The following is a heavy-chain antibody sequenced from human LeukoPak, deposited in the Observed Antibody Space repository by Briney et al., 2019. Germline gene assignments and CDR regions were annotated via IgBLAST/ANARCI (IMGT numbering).Heavy chain of an antibody. D-gene: IGHD3-9*01. CDR1: GGSVSSSIYY. V-gene: IGHV4-39*01. CDR2: IYYSGST. Sequence: SETLSLTCTVSGGSVSSSIYYWGWIRQPPGKGLEWIGSIYYSGSTSYNPSLKSRVTISVDTSKNQFSLELTSVTAADTAVYYCASRNDILTGYVFDFWGQGTLVTVSS. J-gene: IGHJ4*02. CDR3: ASRNDILTGYVFDF.